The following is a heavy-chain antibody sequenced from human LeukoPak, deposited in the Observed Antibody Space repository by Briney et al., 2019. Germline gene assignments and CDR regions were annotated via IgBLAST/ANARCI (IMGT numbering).Heavy chain of an antibody. D-gene: IGHD1-1*01. Sequence: SVTLSCTASGGTFISYAISWVRQAPGQGLEWMGGIIPIFGTANYTQKVQGRVTLTADKSTSTAYMELSSLRSEDTAVYECARALDANYYCCMDVGGKGTALTVS. V-gene: IGHV1-69*06. CDR2: IIPIFGTA. CDR1: GGTFISYA. CDR3: ARALDANYYCCMDV. J-gene: IGHJ6*04.